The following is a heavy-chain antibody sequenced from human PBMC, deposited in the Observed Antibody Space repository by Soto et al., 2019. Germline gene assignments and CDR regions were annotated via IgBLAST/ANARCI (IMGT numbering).Heavy chain of an antibody. CDR1: GFSLSSSAVGVG. CDR3: VHWSKGNYGTIFFDY. V-gene: IGHV2-5*02. J-gene: IGHJ4*02. CDR2: IYWDDDK. Sequence: SGPTLVNPTQTLTLTCTFSGFSLSSSAVGVGVGWIRQPPGKALEWLALIYWDDDKRYSPSLKSRLTITKDTSQNQVVLTMTNMDAVDTATYYCVHWSKGNYGTIFFDYWGLGTLVTVSS. D-gene: IGHD3-9*01.